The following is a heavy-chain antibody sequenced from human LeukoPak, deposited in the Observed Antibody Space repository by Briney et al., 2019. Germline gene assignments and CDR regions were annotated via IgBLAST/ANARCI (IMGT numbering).Heavy chain of an antibody. V-gene: IGHV4-59*12. CDR2: IYYSGST. CDR3: ARGPLGSGWYVADWYFGL. CDR1: GGSISSYY. Sequence: SETLSLTCTVSGGSISSYYWSWIRQPPGKRLEWIGYIYYSGSTNYNPSLKSRVTMSIDTSKNQFSLKFKSVTAADTAVYYCARGPLGSGWYVADWYFGLWGRGALVTVSS. D-gene: IGHD6-19*01. J-gene: IGHJ2*01.